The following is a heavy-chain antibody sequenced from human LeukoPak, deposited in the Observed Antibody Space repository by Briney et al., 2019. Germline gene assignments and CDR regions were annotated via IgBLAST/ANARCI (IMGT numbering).Heavy chain of an antibody. CDR3: ARGVGQQLSWFDP. J-gene: IGHJ5*02. CDR1: GFTFSNSD. CDR2: ISGSSSYI. Sequence: GGSLSLSCTTSGFTFSNSDMTWVRQAPGKGLEWVSSISGSSSYIYYADSVKGRFTISRDNAKNSLYLQMNSLRAEDTAVYYCARGVGQQLSWFDPWGQGTLVTVSS. D-gene: IGHD6-13*01. V-gene: IGHV3-21*01.